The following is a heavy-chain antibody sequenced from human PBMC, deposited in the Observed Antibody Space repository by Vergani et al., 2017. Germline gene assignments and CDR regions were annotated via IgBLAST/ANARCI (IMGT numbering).Heavy chain of an antibody. CDR3: ASDTHSGQRADR. J-gene: IGHJ5*02. CDR1: GVSVTDYN. D-gene: IGHD6-19*01. V-gene: IGHV4-59*02. CDR2: IHYSENT. Sequence: QVQLQESGPGLVKPSETLSLTCHVFGVSVTDYNCNWIRQAPGKGLEWIGSIHYSENTNYNPSLKTRVTISVDTSKNQFSLTLTSVTAADTAVYYCASDTHSGQRADRWGQGILVTVTS.